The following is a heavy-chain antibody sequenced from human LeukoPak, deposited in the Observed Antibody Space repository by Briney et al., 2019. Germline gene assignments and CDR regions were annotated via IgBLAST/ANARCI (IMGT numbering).Heavy chain of an antibody. CDR1: GFTVSSNY. CDR3: AKTSGYYYPSFDY. J-gene: IGHJ4*02. D-gene: IGHD3-22*01. CDR2: ISYDGSNK. V-gene: IGHV3-30*18. Sequence: PGGSLRLSCPASGFTVSSNYMSWVRQAPGKGLEWVAVISYDGSNKYYADSVKGRFTISRDNSKNTLYLQMNSLRAEDTAVYYCAKTSGYYYPSFDYWGQGTLVTVSS.